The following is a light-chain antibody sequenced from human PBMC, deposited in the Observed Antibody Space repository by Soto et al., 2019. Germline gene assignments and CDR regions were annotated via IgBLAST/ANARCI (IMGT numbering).Light chain of an antibody. Sequence: VLKQSTGTLSLSPGEKASLSCRASQSTNYLTWYQQKPGQAPRLLIYGSSTRAPGTPDRFSGGGSGTDFTLTISRLEPEDFAVYYCQQFSSYPLTFGGGTKVDI. CDR1: QSTNY. V-gene: IGKV3-20*01. CDR2: GSS. CDR3: QQFSSYPLT. J-gene: IGKJ4*01.